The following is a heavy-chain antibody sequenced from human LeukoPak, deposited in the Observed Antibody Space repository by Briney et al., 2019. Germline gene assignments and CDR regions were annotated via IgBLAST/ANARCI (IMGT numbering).Heavy chain of an antibody. D-gene: IGHD5-12*01. CDR2: ISIFNGNA. CDR3: ARNGEGGYSGYDEGDDY. V-gene: IGHV1-18*01. J-gene: IGHJ4*02. CDR1: GYSFSSNG. Sequence: ASVKVSCKTSGYSFSSNGIIWVRQAPGQGLEWMGRISIFNGNAHYAQKFQGRVTMTTDTSTTTAYMELRSLRPDDTAVYYCARNGEGGYSGYDEGDDYWGQGTLVTVSS.